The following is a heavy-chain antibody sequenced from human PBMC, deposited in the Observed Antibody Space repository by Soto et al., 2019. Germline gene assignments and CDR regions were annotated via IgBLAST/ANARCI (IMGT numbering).Heavy chain of an antibody. CDR2: IVVGSGNT. CDR3: VASYYDFWSGYYSGNWXXP. CDR1: GFTFTSSA. J-gene: IGHJ5*02. D-gene: IGHD3-3*01. V-gene: IGHV1-58*02. Sequence: SVKVSCKASGFTFTSSAMQWVRQARGQRLEWIGWIVVGSGNTNYAQKYQERVTITRDMTTSTANMELSSLRSEDTAVFYCVASYYDFWSGYYSGNWXXPWGQGTLVTVS.